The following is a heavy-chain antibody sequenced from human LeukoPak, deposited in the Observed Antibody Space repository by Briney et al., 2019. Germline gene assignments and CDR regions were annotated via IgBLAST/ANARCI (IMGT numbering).Heavy chain of an antibody. Sequence: GGALRLSCAASVFTFSNYWMKWVRQAPGKGPDWVASINNDGSGKYFVDSGKDRFTISRDNAKNSMYLQINRLKVEDTAICYCARDDGDVWGIGTTVTVSS. CDR1: VFTFSNYW. CDR3: ARDDGDV. J-gene: IGHJ6*03. CDR2: INNDGSGK. V-gene: IGHV3-7*01.